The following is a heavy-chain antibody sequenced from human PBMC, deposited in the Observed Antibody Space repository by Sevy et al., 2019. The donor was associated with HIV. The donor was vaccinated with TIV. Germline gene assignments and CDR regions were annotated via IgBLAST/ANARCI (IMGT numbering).Heavy chain of an antibody. CDR3: AKRVAGALAALDI. CDR2: ISDGGGTT. CDR1: GFTFRNYV. D-gene: IGHD3-10*01. J-gene: IGHJ3*02. V-gene: IGHV3-23*01. Sequence: GGSLRLSCAASGFTFRNYVMNWVRQPPGKGLEWVSVISDGGGTTYYADSVKGRFPISRDDSKSTLYLQMNSLRVEDTAVYFCAKRVAGALAALDIWGQGTMVTV.